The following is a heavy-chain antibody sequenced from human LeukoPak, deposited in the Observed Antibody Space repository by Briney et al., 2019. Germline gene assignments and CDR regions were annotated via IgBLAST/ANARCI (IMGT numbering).Heavy chain of an antibody. CDR3: AREWRPPMVRGVIHAFDI. V-gene: IGHV4-31*03. CDR1: GGSISSGGYY. Sequence: PSQTLSLTCTVSGGSISSGGYYWSWIRQHPGKGLEWIGYIYYSGSTYYNPSLKSRVTISVDTSKNQFSLKLSSVTAADTAVYYCAREWRPPMVRGVIHAFDIWGQGTMVTVSS. D-gene: IGHD3-10*01. J-gene: IGHJ3*02. CDR2: IYYSGST.